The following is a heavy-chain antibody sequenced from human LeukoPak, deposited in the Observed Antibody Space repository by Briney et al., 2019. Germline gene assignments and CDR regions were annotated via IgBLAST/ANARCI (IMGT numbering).Heavy chain of an antibody. CDR1: GFTFEDYA. V-gene: IGHV3-9*01. CDR3: VAVAGTKPLFLFDC. CDR2: ISWNSGSI. J-gene: IGHJ4*02. Sequence: PGGSLRLSCAASGFTFEDYAMHWVRHAPGKGLEWVSGISWNSGSIGYADSVKGRFTISRDNAKNSLYLQMNSLRAEDTAVYYCVAVAGTKPLFLFDCWGQGTLVTVSS. D-gene: IGHD6-19*01.